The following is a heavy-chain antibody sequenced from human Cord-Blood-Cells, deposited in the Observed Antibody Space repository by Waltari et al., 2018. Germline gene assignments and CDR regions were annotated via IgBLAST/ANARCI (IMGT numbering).Heavy chain of an antibody. J-gene: IGHJ3*02. CDR3: AREVGPYAFDI. Sequence: EVQLVESGGGLVKPGGSLRLSCAASGFTFSSYSLHWVRQAPGKGLEWVSSISSSSSYIYYADSVKGRFTISRDNAKNSLYLQMNSLRAEDTAVYYCAREVGPYAFDIWGQGTMVTVSS. CDR2: ISSSSSYI. CDR1: GFTFSSYS. V-gene: IGHV3-21*01. D-gene: IGHD1-26*01.